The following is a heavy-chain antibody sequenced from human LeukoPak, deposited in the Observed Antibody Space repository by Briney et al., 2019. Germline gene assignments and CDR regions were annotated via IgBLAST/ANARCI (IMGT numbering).Heavy chain of an antibody. CDR2: VYYSGNT. J-gene: IGHJ5*02. D-gene: IGHD3-22*01. V-gene: IGHV4-30-4*07. CDR1: ADAISSGGYS. CDR3: ARGCYDSSGYSWFDP. Sequence: SETLSLTCTVSADAISSGGYSWSWIRQPPGKGLEWIGFVYYSGNTHYNPSLKSRVTISVDTSKNQFSLKLSSVTAADTAVYYCARGCYDSSGYSWFDPWGQGTLVTVSS.